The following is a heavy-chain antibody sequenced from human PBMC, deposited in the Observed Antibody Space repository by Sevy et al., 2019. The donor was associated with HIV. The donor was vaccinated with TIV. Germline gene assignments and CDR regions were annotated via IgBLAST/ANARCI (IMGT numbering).Heavy chain of an antibody. CDR1: GGSISSSSYY. V-gene: IGHV4-39*01. J-gene: IGHJ3*02. CDR2: IYYSGST. CDR3: AGDILTGVTIDAFDI. Sequence: ETLSLTCTVSGGSISSSSYYWGWIRQPPGKGLEWIGSIYYSGSTYYNPSLKSRVTISVDTSKNQFSLKLSSVTAADTAVYYCAGDILTGVTIDAFDIWGQGTMVTVSS. D-gene: IGHD3-9*01.